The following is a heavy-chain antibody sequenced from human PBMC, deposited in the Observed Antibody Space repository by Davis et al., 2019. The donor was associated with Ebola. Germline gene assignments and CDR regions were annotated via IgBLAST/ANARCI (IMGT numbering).Heavy chain of an antibody. V-gene: IGHV3-53*01. D-gene: IGHD1-26*01. Sequence: PGGSLRLSCAASGFTVSSNYMSWVRQAPGKGLEWVSVIYSGGSTYYADSLRGRFTISRDNAKNSLNLQMNSLRAEDTAVYYCARGWAAPDYWGQGTLVTVSS. CDR3: ARGWAAPDY. J-gene: IGHJ4*02. CDR2: IYSGGST. CDR1: GFTVSSNY.